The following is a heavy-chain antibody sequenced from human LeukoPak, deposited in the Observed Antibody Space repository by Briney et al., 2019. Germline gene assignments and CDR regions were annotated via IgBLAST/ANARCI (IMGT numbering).Heavy chain of an antibody. D-gene: IGHD3-10*01. J-gene: IGHJ3*02. V-gene: IGHV4-30-2*01. Sequence: SENLSLTCTVSGGSISSGGYYWSWIRQPPGKGLEWIGYIYHSGSTYYNPSLKSRVTISVDRSKNQFSLKLSSVTAADTAVYYCASRATYYYALDIWGQGTMVTVSS. CDR1: GGSISSGGYY. CDR3: ASRATYYYALDI. CDR2: IYHSGST.